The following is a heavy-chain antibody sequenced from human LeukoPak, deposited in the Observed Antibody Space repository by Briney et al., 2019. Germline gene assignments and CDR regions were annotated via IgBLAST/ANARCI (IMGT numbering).Heavy chain of an antibody. V-gene: IGHV3-15*01. Sequence: PGGSLRLSCEVSGLTFSHAWMSWVRQAPGKGLEWVGRIISKTDGGTTDYAAPVKGRFTISRADSKNMLYLQMNSLKTEDTAVYYCTTGPLDYWGQGTLVTVSS. CDR1: GLTFSHAW. CDR3: TTGPLDY. CDR2: IISKTDGGTT. J-gene: IGHJ4*02.